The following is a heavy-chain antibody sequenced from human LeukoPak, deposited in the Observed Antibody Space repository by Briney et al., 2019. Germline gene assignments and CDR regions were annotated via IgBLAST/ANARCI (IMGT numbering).Heavy chain of an antibody. CDR3: ARLSSTSRGVPDAKDWFDS. CDR1: GYSFINYW. V-gene: IGHV5-51*01. CDR2: SYTGDSDI. Sequence: GESLKISCEASGYSFINYWIGWVRQMPGKGLEWIGTSYTGDSDISYSPSFEGQVSISADKSTSTAYVQWSSLKASDTAIYYCARLSSTSRGVPDAKDWFDSWGQGTLVTVSS. J-gene: IGHJ5*01. D-gene: IGHD2-2*01.